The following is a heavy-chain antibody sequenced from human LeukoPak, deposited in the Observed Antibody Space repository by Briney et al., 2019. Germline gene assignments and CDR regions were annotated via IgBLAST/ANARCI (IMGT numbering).Heavy chain of an antibody. J-gene: IGHJ5*02. CDR3: AREFVGYCSGGSCYPAYNWFDP. CDR1: GGSISSYY. CDR2: IYTSGST. Sequence: PSETLSLTCTVSGGSISSYYWSWIRQPAGKGLEWIGRIYTSGSTNYNPSLKSRVTMSVDTSKNQLSLKLSSVTAADTAVYYCAREFVGYCSGGSCYPAYNWFDPWGQGTLVTVST. V-gene: IGHV4-4*07. D-gene: IGHD2-15*01.